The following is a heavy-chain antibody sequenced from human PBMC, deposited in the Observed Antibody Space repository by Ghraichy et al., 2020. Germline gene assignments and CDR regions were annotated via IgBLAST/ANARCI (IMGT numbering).Heavy chain of an antibody. V-gene: IGHV3-33*08. J-gene: IGHJ4*02. Sequence: GGSLRLSCAASGFTFSSYGMHWVRQAPGKGLEWVAVIWYDGSNKYYADSVKGRFTISRDNSKNTLYLQMNSLRAEDTAVYYCARGKGILIVGATAPFDYWGQGTLVTVSS. CDR2: IWYDGSNK. CDR3: ARGKGILIVGATAPFDY. D-gene: IGHD1-26*01. CDR1: GFTFSSYG.